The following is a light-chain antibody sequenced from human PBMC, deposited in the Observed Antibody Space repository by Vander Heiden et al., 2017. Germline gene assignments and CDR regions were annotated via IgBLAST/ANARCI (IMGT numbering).Light chain of an antibody. CDR1: SSDIGGYNF. V-gene: IGLV2-14*03. Sequence: QSALTQPASVSGSPGHSTPISCPAASSDIGGYNFVSWYQQHPGKAPKLMIYDVSNRPSGVSNRFSGSKSGNTATLTISGLQAEDEADYYCSSYRSGRNYVFGTGTKVTVL. J-gene: IGLJ1*01. CDR3: SSYRSGRNYV. CDR2: DVS.